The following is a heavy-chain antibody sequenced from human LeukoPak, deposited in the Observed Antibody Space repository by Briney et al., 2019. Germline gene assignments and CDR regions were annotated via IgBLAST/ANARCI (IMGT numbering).Heavy chain of an antibody. CDR1: GFTFDDYT. Sequence: PGGSLRLSCAASGFTFDDYTMHWVRQAPGKGLEWVSLISWDGGSTYYADSVKGRFTISRDNSKNSLYLQMNSLRTEDTALYYCKKDTVSSGWYGGYSYSYGRDVWGKGTPVTVPS. CDR2: ISWDGGST. CDR3: KKDTVSSGWYGGYSYSYGRDV. J-gene: IGHJ6*04. D-gene: IGHD6-19*01. V-gene: IGHV3-43*01.